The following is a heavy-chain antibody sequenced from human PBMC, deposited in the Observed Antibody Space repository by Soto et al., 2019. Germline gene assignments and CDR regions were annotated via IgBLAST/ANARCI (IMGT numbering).Heavy chain of an antibody. J-gene: IGHJ6*02. CDR3: AKDLGYYYLMDV. Sequence: QMQLVESGGGVVQPGRSLRLSCAASGVTFSSYGMHWVRQAPGKGLEWVAVVSFDGSNEYYVDSVKGRFTISRDNSKNTVHLQMNSLRAEDTAVYYCAKDLGYYYLMDVWGQGTTVIVSS. V-gene: IGHV3-30*18. CDR1: GVTFSSYG. D-gene: IGHD7-27*01. CDR2: VSFDGSNE.